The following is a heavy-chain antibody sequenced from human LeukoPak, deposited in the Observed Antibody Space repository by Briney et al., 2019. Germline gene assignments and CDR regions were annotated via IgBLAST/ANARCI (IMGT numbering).Heavy chain of an antibody. Sequence: SETLSLTCAVSGYSISSGYYWGWIRRPPGKGLEWIGSIYHSGSTYYNPSLKSRVTISVDTSKNQFSLKLSSVTAADTAVYYCARVSLLWFGESQRWFDPWGQGTLVTVSS. CDR1: GYSISSGYY. CDR3: ARVSLLWFGESQRWFDP. V-gene: IGHV4-38-2*01. CDR2: IYHSGST. D-gene: IGHD3-10*01. J-gene: IGHJ5*02.